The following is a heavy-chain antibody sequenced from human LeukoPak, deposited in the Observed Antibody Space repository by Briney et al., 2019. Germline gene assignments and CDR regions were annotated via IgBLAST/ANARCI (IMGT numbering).Heavy chain of an antibody. CDR2: ISWDGGST. J-gene: IGHJ4*02. V-gene: IGHV3-43D*03. Sequence: GGSLRLSCAASGFTFDDYAMHWIRQAPGKGLEWVSLISWDGGSTYYADSVKGRFTISRDNSKNSLYLQMNSLRAEDTALYYWAKDMSGRGYSSGWLDYWGQGTLVTVSS. CDR3: AKDMSGRGYSSGWLDY. CDR1: GFTFDDYA. D-gene: IGHD6-19*01.